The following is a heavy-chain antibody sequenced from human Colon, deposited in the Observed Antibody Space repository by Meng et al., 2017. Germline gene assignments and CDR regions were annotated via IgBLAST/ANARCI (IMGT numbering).Heavy chain of an antibody. J-gene: IGHJ4*02. CDR2: IYYGGETT. CDR1: GFTFTSYI. CDR3: ARCCGGDSGY. Sequence: EVELGGAGGGLLQPGGSLGPSFVALGFTFTSYIMRRVRQAPGRGLQWVSSIYYGGETTYYADSVKGRFTISRDNSRNTLYLQMSSLRTEDTAIYYCARCCGGDSGYWGQGTLVTVSS. D-gene: IGHD2-21*02. V-gene: IGHV3-23*04.